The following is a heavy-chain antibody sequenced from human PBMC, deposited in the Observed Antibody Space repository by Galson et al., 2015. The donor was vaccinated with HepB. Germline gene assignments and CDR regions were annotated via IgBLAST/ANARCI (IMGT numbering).Heavy chain of an antibody. D-gene: IGHD1-7*01. CDR1: GFTFSTCG. CDR2: ISASGNTP. CDR3: AKDRANYGSFDY. Sequence: SLRLSCAASGFTFSTCGMSWVRQAPGKGLEWVSAISASGNTPYYADSVKGRFTISRDNSQNTLYLQLSSLRAEDTAIYYCAKDRANYGSFDYWGQGTPVPVSS. V-gene: IGHV3-23*01. J-gene: IGHJ4*02.